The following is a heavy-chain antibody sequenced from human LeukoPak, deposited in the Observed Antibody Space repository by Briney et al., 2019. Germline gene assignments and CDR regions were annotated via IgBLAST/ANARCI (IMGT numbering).Heavy chain of an antibody. CDR2: ISAYNGNT. D-gene: IGHD1-1*01. Sequence: ASVKVSCKASGYTFTSYGISWVRQAPGQGLEWMGWISAYNGNTNYAQKLQGGVTMTTDTSTSTAYMELRSLRSDDTAVYYCAASTGTSGRVYYYYHGMDVWGQGTTVTVSS. CDR1: GYTFTSYG. CDR3: AASTGTSGRVYYYYHGMDV. J-gene: IGHJ6*02. V-gene: IGHV1-18*01.